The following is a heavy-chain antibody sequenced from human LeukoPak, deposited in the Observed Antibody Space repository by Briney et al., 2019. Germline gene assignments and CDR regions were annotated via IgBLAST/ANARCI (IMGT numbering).Heavy chain of an antibody. J-gene: IGHJ4*02. V-gene: IGHV3-48*03. CDR1: GFTFSSYE. CDR2: ISSSGSTI. Sequence: GGSLRLSCAASGFTFSSYEMNWVRQAPGKGLEWVSYISSSGSTINYADSVKGRFTISGDNAKNSLYLQMNSLRAEDTAVYYCARAYSSSTFDYWGQGTLVTVSS. D-gene: IGHD6-6*01. CDR3: ARAYSSSTFDY.